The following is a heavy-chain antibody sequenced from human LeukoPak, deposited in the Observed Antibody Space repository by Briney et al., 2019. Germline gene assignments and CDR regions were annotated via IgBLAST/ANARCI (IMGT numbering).Heavy chain of an antibody. D-gene: IGHD6-19*01. Sequence: AGSLRLSCVASGFTFSNLAMGWVRQAPGKGLEGVSVISDSGGNTYYADSVKGRFTISRDNSRDALYLQMNSLRVYDTASYYCAKDARRHRGWYFFDHWGQGTLVTVSS. CDR2: ISDSGGNT. CDR1: GFTFSNLA. J-gene: IGHJ4*02. V-gene: IGHV3-23*01. CDR3: AKDARRHRGWYFFDH.